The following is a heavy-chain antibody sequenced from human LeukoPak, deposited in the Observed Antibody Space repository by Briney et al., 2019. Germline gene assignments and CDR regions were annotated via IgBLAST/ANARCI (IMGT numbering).Heavy chain of an antibody. CDR2: ISPSSDYI. CDR1: GFTFSIYA. J-gene: IGHJ4*01. CDR3: ARAPSETYFDY. Sequence: GGSLRLSCATSGFTFSIYAMNWVRQAPGKGLEWVSSISPSSDYIYYADSLGGRFTISRDNAKNSLYLQMNSLRAEDTAVYYCARAPSETYFDYWGHGTLVTVSS. V-gene: IGHV3-21*01.